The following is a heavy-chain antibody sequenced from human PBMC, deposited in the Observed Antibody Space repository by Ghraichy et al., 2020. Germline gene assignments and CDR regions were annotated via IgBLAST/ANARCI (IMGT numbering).Heavy chain of an antibody. V-gene: IGHV4-59*01. D-gene: IGHD3-22*01. CDR3: ARERYYYDSTGYYGAFDI. J-gene: IGHJ3*02. CDR1: GGSISSYY. CDR2: IYYSGST. Sequence: SETLSLTCTVSGGSISSYYWSWIRQPPGKGLEWIGYIYYSGSTNYNPSLKSRVTISVDTSKNQFSLKLSSVTAADTAVYYCARERYYYDSTGYYGAFDIWGQGTMVTVSS.